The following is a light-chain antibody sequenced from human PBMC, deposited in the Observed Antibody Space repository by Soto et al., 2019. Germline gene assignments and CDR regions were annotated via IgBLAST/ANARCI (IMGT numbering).Light chain of an antibody. CDR2: SNN. V-gene: IGLV1-44*01. CDR3: AAWDDSLNAWV. CDR1: SSNIGTNS. J-gene: IGLJ3*02. Sequence: QSVLTQSPSASGTPGQRVTISCSGSSSNIGTNSVNWYQQVPGTAPKLLIHSNNQRPSGVPDRCSGSKSGTSASLAISGLQSEDEADYYCAAWDDSLNAWVFGGGTKLTVL.